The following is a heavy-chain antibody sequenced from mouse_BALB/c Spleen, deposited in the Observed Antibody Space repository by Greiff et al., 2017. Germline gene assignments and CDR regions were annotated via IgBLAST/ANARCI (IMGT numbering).Heavy chain of an antibody. CDR2: ISSGGST. D-gene: IGHD2-3*01. CDR3: ARGASDGGFAY. V-gene: IGHV5-6-5*01. J-gene: IGHJ3*01. CDR1: GFTFSSYA. Sequence: EVKLEESGGGLVKPGGSLKLSCAASGFTFSSYAMSWVRQTPEKRLEWVASISSGGSTYYPDSVKGRFTISRDNARNILYLQMSSLRSEDTAMYYCARGASDGGFAYWGQGTLVTVSA.